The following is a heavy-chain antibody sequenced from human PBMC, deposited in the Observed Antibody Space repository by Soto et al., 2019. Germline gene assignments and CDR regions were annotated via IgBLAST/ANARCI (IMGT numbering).Heavy chain of an antibody. CDR2: INHSGST. D-gene: IGHD2-15*01. J-gene: IGHJ6*03. CDR3: ARAGCSGGSCYNYYYYYMDV. V-gene: IGHV4-34*01. Sequence: SETLSLTCAVYGGSFSGYYWSWIRQPPGKGLEWIGEINHSGSTNYNPSLKSRVTISVDTSKNQFSLKLSSVTAADTAVYYCARAGCSGGSCYNYYYYYMDVWGKGTTVTVSS. CDR1: GGSFSGYY.